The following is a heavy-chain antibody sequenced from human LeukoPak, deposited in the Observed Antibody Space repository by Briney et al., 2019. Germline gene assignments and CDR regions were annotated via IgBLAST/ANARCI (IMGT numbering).Heavy chain of an antibody. D-gene: IGHD3-3*01. CDR1: GGTFSSYT. V-gene: IGHV1-69*04. CDR2: IIPILGIA. Sequence: SVKVPCKASGGTFSSYTISWVRQAPGQGLEWMGRIIPILGIANYAQKFQGRVTITAAKYTRTAYMELSSLRSEDTAVYYCARDSVRTIFGVVISWFDPWGQGTLVTVSS. CDR3: ARDSVRTIFGVVISWFDP. J-gene: IGHJ5*02.